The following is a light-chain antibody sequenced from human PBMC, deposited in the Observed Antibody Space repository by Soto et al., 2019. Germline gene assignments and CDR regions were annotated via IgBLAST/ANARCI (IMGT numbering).Light chain of an antibody. CDR2: GTS. CDR1: QSLSSIH. CDR3: QQRNSWPLT. Sequence: EIVLTQSPATLSLSPGERATLSCRASQSLSSIHLAWFQQKSRQAPRLLIYGTSSNATGIPDRFSGSGSGTEFTVTISGLEPEDFAFYYCQQRNSWPLTFGGGNKLEIK. V-gene: IGKV3D-20*02. J-gene: IGKJ4*01.